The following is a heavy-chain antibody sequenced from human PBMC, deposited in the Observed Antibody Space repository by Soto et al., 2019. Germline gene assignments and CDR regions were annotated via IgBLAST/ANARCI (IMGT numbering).Heavy chain of an antibody. CDR2: IYYSGST. V-gene: IGHV4-30-4*01. Sequence: QVQLQESGPGLVKPSQTLSLTCTVSGGSISSGDYYWSWIRQPPGKGLEWIGYIYYSGSTYYNPSLNIRVTISVDTSKNQCCLKLSSVTAADTAVYYCAHYIGGRAFNIWRQGTMVTVSS. CDR1: GGSISSGDYY. CDR3: AHYIGGRAFNI. D-gene: IGHD2-15*01. J-gene: IGHJ3*02.